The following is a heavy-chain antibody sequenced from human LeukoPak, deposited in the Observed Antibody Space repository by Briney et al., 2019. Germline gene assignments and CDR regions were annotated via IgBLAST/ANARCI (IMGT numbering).Heavy chain of an antibody. CDR1: GFTFTTYT. V-gene: IGHV3-21*01. D-gene: IGHD6-13*01. J-gene: IGHJ4*02. CDR3: AREGNSWYDY. CDR2: ISSRSSHI. Sequence: GGSLRPSCAASGFTFTTYTMHWLRQAPGKGLEWVSSISSRSSHIDYTDSVKGRFIISRDNAKNSLYLQMNSLRAEDTAVYYCAREGNSWYDYWGQGTLVTVSS.